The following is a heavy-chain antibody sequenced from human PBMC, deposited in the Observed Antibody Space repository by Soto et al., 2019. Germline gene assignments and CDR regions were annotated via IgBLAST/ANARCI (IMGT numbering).Heavy chain of an antibody. CDR3: TTVSGKTTVTDYYYYYGMDV. J-gene: IGHJ6*02. V-gene: IGHV3-15*07. CDR1: GFTFSNAW. D-gene: IGHD4-17*01. Sequence: EVQLVESGGGLVKPGGSLRLSCAASGFTFSNAWMNWVRQAPGKGLEWVGRIKSKTDGGTTDYAAPVKGRFTISRDDSKNTLYLQMNSLKTEDTAVYYCTTVSGKTTVTDYYYYYGMDVWGQGTTVTVSS. CDR2: IKSKTDGGTT.